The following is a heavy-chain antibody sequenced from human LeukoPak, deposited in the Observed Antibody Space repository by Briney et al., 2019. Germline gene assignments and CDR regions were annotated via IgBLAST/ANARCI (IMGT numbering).Heavy chain of an antibody. Sequence: SETLSLTCTVSGGSITSGTFYWGWTRQPPGKGLEWIGTIHHSGSTSYNPSLQSRATISVDTSNNQFSLKLSSVTAADTAVYYCARGGGYCSSTSCRWGGFDYWGQGTLVTVSS. CDR3: ARGGGYCSSTSCRWGGFDY. CDR2: IHHSGST. D-gene: IGHD2-2*03. J-gene: IGHJ4*02. V-gene: IGHV4-39*07. CDR1: GGSITSGTFY.